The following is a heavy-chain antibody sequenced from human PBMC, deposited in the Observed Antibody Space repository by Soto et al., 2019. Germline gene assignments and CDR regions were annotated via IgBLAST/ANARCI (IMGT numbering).Heavy chain of an antibody. CDR1: GGTLRSYS. Sequence: QVQLVQSGAEVKKPGSSVKVSCKASGGTLRSYSISWVRQAPGQGLEWMEGIIPIFGTANYAQKFQGRVTIIADESTSTAYMELTNLKSEDTAVYYCARSRLGGKLPSDNWFDTWGQGTLVTVSS. CDR3: ARSRLGGKLPSDNWFDT. D-gene: IGHD3-16*02. CDR2: IIPIFGTA. V-gene: IGHV1-69*01. J-gene: IGHJ5*02.